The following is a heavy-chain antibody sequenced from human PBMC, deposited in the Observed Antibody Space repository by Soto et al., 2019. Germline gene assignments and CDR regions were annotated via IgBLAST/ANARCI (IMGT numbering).Heavy chain of an antibody. CDR3: ARDRSKGSYEYYYYGMDV. D-gene: IGHD2-2*01. J-gene: IGHJ6*02. CDR2: ISAYNGNT. CDR1: GYTFTSYG. V-gene: IGHV1-18*01. Sequence: ASVKVSCKASGYTFTSYGISWVRQAPGQGLEWMGWISAYNGNTNYAQKLQGRVTMTTDTSTSTAYMELRSLRSDDTAVYYCARDRSKGSYEYYYYGMDVWGQGTTVTVS.